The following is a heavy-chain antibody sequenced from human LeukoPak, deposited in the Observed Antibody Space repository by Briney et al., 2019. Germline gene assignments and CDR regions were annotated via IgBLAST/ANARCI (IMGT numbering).Heavy chain of an antibody. J-gene: IGHJ4*02. CDR2: INHSGST. CDR3: ARRLATYYYDSSGYYGG. D-gene: IGHD3-22*01. V-gene: IGHV4-34*01. Sequence: SETLSLTCAVYGGSFSGYYWSWIRQPPGKGLEWIGEINHSGSTNYNPSLKSRVTIPVDTSKNQFSLKLSSVTAADTAVYYCARRLATYYYDSSGYYGGWGQGTLVTVSS. CDR1: GGSFSGYY.